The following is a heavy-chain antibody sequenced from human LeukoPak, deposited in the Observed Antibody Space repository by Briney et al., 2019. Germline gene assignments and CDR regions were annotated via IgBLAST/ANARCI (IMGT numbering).Heavy chain of an antibody. CDR2: VNLQGRT. CDR3: GREGGPYRPLDY. CDR1: GGSISKTSW. Sequence: SETLSLTCGVSGGSISKTSWWTWVRQPPGKGLEWIGEVNLQGRTNYNPSLRGRVAISGDHSANHLSLKLTSVTAADTAVYYCGREGGPYRPLDYSGQGTLVTVAS. V-gene: IGHV4-4*02. J-gene: IGHJ4*02.